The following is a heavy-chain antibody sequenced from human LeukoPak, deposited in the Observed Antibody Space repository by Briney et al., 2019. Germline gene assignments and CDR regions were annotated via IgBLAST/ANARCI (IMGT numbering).Heavy chain of an antibody. CDR1: GFTFSSYA. D-gene: IGHD1-26*01. J-gene: IGHJ4*02. Sequence: PGGSLRLSCAASGFTFSSYAMSWVRQAPGKGLEWVSAISGSGGSTYYADSVKGRFAISRDNAKNSLYLQMNSLRAEDTAVYYCARLKIVGATLYYFDYWGQGTLVTVSS. CDR2: ISGSGGST. V-gene: IGHV3-23*01. CDR3: ARLKIVGATLYYFDY.